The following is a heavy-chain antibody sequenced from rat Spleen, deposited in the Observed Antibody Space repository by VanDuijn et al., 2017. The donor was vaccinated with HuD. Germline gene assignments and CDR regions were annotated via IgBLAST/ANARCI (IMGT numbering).Heavy chain of an antibody. CDR3: VRHWGY. CDR1: GFTFSNYY. J-gene: IGHJ2*01. CDR2: ISAGGDST. Sequence: EVQLVESGGGLVQPGRSLKLSCAASGFTFSNYYMAWVRQAPTKGLEWVAYISAGGDSTYYRDSVKGRFTISRDNAKSTLYLQMDSLRSEDTATYYCVRHWGYWGQGVMVTVSS. D-gene: IGHD4-6*01. V-gene: IGHV5-27*01.